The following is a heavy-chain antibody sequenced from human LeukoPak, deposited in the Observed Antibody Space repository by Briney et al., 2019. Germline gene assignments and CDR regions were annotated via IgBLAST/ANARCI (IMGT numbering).Heavy chain of an antibody. Sequence: GGSLRLSCAASGFTFSSYSMNWVRQAPGKGLEWVSSISSSSSYIYYADSVKGRFTISRDNAKNSLYLQMKSLRAEDTAVYYCATAIPTYYYDSSGYWVLWGQGTLVTVSS. CDR2: ISSSSSYI. D-gene: IGHD3-22*01. CDR3: ATAIPTYYYDSSGYWVL. V-gene: IGHV3-21*01. J-gene: IGHJ4*02. CDR1: GFTFSSYS.